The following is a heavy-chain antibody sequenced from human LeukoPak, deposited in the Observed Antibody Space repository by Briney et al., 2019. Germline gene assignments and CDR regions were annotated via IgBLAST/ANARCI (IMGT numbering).Heavy chain of an antibody. CDR3: ARHPSYDILTGSAIDY. D-gene: IGHD3-9*01. CDR1: DGSSSSSS. J-gene: IGHJ4*02. V-gene: IGHV4-59*08. CDR2: IYYIGST. Sequence: SETLSLTCTVSDGSSSSSSWNWLRQPPGKGLEWIGYIYYIGSTNYNPSLKSRVTISVDTSKNQFSLKLSSVTAADTAVYYCARHPSYDILTGSAIDYWGQGTLVTVSS.